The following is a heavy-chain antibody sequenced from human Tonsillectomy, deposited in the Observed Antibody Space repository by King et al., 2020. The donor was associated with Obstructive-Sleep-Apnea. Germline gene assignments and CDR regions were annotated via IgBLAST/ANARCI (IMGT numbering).Heavy chain of an antibody. Sequence: HVQLQESGPGLVKPSETLSLTCTVSGYSISSGYYWGWIRQPPGKGLEWIGSIYHSGSTYYNPSLKSRVTISVDTSKNQFSLKLSSVTAADTAVYSCARDWDYYDSSGAGWGQGTLVTVSS. V-gene: IGHV4-38-2*02. J-gene: IGHJ4*02. CDR1: GYSISSGYY. CDR3: ARDWDYYDSSGAG. CDR2: IYHSGST. D-gene: IGHD3-22*01.